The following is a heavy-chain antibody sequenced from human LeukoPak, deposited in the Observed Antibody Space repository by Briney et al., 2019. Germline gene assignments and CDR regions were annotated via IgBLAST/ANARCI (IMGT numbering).Heavy chain of an antibody. CDR1: GFTFSSYA. CDR2: ISGSGGST. J-gene: IGHJ4*02. D-gene: IGHD3-22*01. V-gene: IGHV3-23*01. Sequence: GGSLRLSCAASGFTFSSYAMHWVRQAPGKGLEWVSAISGSGGSTYYADSVRGRFTISRDNSKNTLYLQMNSLRAEDTALYYCAKDLPRTYYDSSGYSFDHWGQGTLVTVSS. CDR3: AKDLPRTYYDSSGYSFDH.